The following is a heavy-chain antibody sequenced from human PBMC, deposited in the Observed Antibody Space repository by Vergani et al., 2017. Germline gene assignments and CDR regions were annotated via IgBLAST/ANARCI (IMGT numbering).Heavy chain of an antibody. CDR2: INPNSGGT. J-gene: IGHJ4*02. V-gene: IGHV1-2*02. Sequence: QVQLVQSGAEVKKPGSSVKVSCKASGGTFSSYAISWVRQAPGQGLEWMGWINPNSGGTNYAQKFQGRVTMTRDTSISTAYMELSRLRSDDTAVYYCASDPAMVDYWGQGTLVTVSS. D-gene: IGHD5-18*01. CDR3: ASDPAMVDY. CDR1: GGTFSSYA.